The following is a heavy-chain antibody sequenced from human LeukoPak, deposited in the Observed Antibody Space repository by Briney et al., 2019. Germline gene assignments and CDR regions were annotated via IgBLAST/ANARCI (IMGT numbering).Heavy chain of an antibody. CDR2: ISSSGTTV. V-gene: IGHV3-48*04. J-gene: IGHJ4*02. D-gene: IGHD3-22*01. CDR1: GFTFSSYG. CDR3: AREDDSSGYYYGIFDS. Sequence: PGGTLRLSCAASGFTFSSYGMSWVRQAPGKGLEWVSYISSSGTTVHYADSVKGRFTISRDNAKNSLYLQMNSLRAEDTAVYYCAREDDSSGYYYGIFDSWGQGTLVTVSS.